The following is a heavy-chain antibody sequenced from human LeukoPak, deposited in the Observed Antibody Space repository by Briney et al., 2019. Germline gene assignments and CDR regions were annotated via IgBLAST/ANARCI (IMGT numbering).Heavy chain of an antibody. J-gene: IGHJ4*02. D-gene: IGHD3-10*01. CDR1: GYSFISNW. CDR3: ARRSTYGSGTNYLFDY. Sequence: GESLRISCKGSGYSFISNWISWVRQMPGKGLEWMGRIDPSDSYTNYSPSFQGHVTISADKSTTTAYLQWSSLKASDTAMYYCARRSTYGSGTNYLFDYWGQGTLVTVSS. CDR2: IDPSDSYT. V-gene: IGHV5-10-1*01.